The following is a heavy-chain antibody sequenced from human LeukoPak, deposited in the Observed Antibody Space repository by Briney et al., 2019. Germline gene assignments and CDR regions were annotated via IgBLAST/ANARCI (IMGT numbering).Heavy chain of an antibody. CDR1: GGSVSSGSYY. V-gene: IGHV4-61*01. CDR2: MYYSGST. D-gene: IGHD6-19*01. CDR3: AGNIAVADRGDFDY. Sequence: SETLSLTCTVSGGSVSSGSYYWSWIRQPPGKRLEWIGYMYYSGSTNYNPSLKSRVTISVDTSKNQFSLKLSSVTAAVTAVYYCAGNIAVADRGDFDYWGQGTLVTVSS. J-gene: IGHJ4*02.